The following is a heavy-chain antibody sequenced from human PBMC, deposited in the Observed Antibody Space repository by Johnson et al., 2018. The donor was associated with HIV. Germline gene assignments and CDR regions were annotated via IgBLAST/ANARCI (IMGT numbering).Heavy chain of an antibody. CDR1: GFIFSSYD. D-gene: IGHD3-16*02. J-gene: IGHJ3*02. CDR3: ARARVITFGGVIVRVGAFDI. V-gene: IGHV3-13*01. CDR2: IGTAGDT. Sequence: VQLVESGGGLVQPGGSLRLSCAASGFIFSSYDMHWVRQATGKGLEWVSAIGTAGDTYSPGSVKGRFTISRENAKNSLYLQMNSLRAGDTAVYYCARARVITFGGVIVRVGAFDIWGQGTMVTVSS.